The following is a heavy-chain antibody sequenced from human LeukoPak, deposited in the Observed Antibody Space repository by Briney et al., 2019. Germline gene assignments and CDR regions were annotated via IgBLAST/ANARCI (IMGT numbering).Heavy chain of an antibody. CDR2: ISYDGSDN. CDR3: AKKYSTGLDP. Sequence: PGGSLRLSCATSGFSFSSYGMHWVRQTPGKGLEWVAVISYDGSDNYYADSVKGRFTISRDNSKNTLYLQMNSLRAEDTAVYYCAKKYSTGLDPWGQGTLVTVSS. V-gene: IGHV3-30*18. CDR1: GFSFSSYG. D-gene: IGHD1-26*01. J-gene: IGHJ5*02.